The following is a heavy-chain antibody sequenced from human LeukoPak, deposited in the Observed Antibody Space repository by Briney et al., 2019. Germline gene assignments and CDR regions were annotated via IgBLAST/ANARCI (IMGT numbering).Heavy chain of an antibody. Sequence: GESLRLSCAASGFTFSSYWMSWVRQPPGKGLEWVANIKQDGSEKYYVYSVKGRFTISRDNAKNSLYLQMNSLRAEDTAVYYCAREEYCSGGSCYTPYYYYYYMDVWGKGTTVTVSS. J-gene: IGHJ6*03. CDR3: AREEYCSGGSCYTPYYYYYYMDV. V-gene: IGHV3-7*01. D-gene: IGHD2-15*01. CDR2: IKQDGSEK. CDR1: GFTFSSYW.